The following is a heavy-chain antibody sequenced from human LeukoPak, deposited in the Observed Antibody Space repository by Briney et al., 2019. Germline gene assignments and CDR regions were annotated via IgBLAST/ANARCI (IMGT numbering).Heavy chain of an antibody. CDR1: GGTFSSYA. CDR3: ASTPYDYVWGIQTGYFDY. Sequence: GASVKVSCKASGGTFSSYAISWVRQAPGQGLERMGRIIPILGIANYAQKFQGRVTITADKSTSTAYMELSSLRSEDTAVYYCASTPYDYVWGIQTGYFDYWGQGTLVTVSS. D-gene: IGHD3-16*01. J-gene: IGHJ4*02. V-gene: IGHV1-69*04. CDR2: IIPILGIA.